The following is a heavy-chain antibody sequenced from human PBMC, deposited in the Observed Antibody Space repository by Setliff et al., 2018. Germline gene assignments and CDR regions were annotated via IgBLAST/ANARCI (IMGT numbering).Heavy chain of an antibody. V-gene: IGHV3-11*04. D-gene: IGHD6-19*01. CDR3: ARSAVAVPGQFYFDN. CDR2: ITSSGGST. J-gene: IGHJ4*02. Sequence: GGSLRLSCAASGFTFSDYYMSWIRQAPGKGLEWVSYITSSGGSTYYADSVKGRFTISRDNAKNSLYLQMNSLRTEDTAVYYCARSAVAVPGQFYFDNWGQGTQVTVSS. CDR1: GFTFSDYY.